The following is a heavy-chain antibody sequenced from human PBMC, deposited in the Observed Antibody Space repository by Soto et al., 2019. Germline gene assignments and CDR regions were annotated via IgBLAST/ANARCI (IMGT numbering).Heavy chain of an antibody. D-gene: IGHD3-3*01. CDR1: GGTFSSYA. J-gene: IGHJ5*02. V-gene: IGHV1-18*01. CDR3: ASYYVFWSGRLSDNWYAP. CDR2: ISAYNGNT. Sequence: ASVKVSCKASGGTFSSYAISWVRQAPGQGLEWMGWISAYNGNTNYAQKLQGRVTMTTDTSTSTAYMELRSLRSDDTAVYYCASYYVFWSGRLSDNWYAPWGRGTRVTVSA.